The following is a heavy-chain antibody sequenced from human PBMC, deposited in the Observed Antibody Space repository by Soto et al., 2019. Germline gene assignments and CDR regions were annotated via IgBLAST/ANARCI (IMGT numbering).Heavy chain of an antibody. CDR3: AGQFPYFDY. Sequence: SETLSLTCTLSGGSISSSSYYWGWIRQPPGKGLEWIGSIYYSGSTYYNPSLKSRVTISVDTSKNQFSLKLSSVTAADTAVYYCAGQFPYFDYWGQGTLVTVSS. CDR1: GGSISSSSYY. V-gene: IGHV4-39*01. CDR2: IYYSGST. J-gene: IGHJ4*02.